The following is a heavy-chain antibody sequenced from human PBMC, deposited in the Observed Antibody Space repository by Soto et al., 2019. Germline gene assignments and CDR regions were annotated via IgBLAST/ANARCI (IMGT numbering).Heavy chain of an antibody. D-gene: IGHD2-2*01. Sequence: QVQLVQSGTEVKRPGASVRVSCKASGYTFTNYGITWVRQAPGQGLEWMGGISPHNGKTNYAQRVQGRVSLTADTSTSTAYMDLRSLTFDDTALYYCARRPSADWFDSWGQGTLVTVSS. J-gene: IGHJ5*01. CDR2: ISPHNGKT. CDR1: GYTFTNYG. CDR3: ARRPSADWFDS. V-gene: IGHV1-18*01.